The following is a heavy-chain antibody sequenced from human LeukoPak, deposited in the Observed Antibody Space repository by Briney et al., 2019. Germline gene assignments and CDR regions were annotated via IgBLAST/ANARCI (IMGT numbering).Heavy chain of an antibody. Sequence: PGGSLRLSCAASGFPFSGYRMSWVRQAPGKGLEWVASIKHDGSEKYYVDSVKGRFTISRDDAKDSLYLQLNSLRVEDTAVYYCARAGGGSGYHDYWGQGTLVTVSS. D-gene: IGHD3-22*01. V-gene: IGHV3-7*01. J-gene: IGHJ4*02. CDR1: GFPFSGYR. CDR2: IKHDGSEK. CDR3: ARAGGGSGYHDY.